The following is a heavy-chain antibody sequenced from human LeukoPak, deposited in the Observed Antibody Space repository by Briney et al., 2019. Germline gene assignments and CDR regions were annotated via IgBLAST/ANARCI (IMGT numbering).Heavy chain of an antibody. CDR3: ARIPFSGSYYLDFDY. CDR2: ISAYNGNT. Sequence: GASVKVSCKASGYTFTSYGISWVRQAPGQGLEWMGWISAYNGNTNYAQKLQGRVTMTTDTSTSTAYMELRSLRSDDTAVYYCARIPFSGSYYLDFDYWGQGTLVTVSS. J-gene: IGHJ4*02. V-gene: IGHV1-18*01. D-gene: IGHD3-10*01. CDR1: GYTFTSYG.